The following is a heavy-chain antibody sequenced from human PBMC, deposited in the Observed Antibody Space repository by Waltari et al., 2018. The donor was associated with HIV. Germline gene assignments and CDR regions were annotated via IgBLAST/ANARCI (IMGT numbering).Heavy chain of an antibody. Sequence: QVQLQESGPGLVKPSETLSLTCTVSGGSISSYYWSWIRQPPGKGLEWIGYIYYSGSTNYNPSLKSRVTISVDTSKNQFSLKLSSVTAADTAVYYCARIMSTTVTTVIDIWGQGTMVTVSS. CDR3: ARIMSTTVTTVIDI. D-gene: IGHD4-17*01. V-gene: IGHV4-59*01. CDR1: GGSISSYY. J-gene: IGHJ3*02. CDR2: IYYSGST.